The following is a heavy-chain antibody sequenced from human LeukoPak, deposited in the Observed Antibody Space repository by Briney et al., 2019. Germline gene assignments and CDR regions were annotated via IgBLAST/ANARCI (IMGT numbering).Heavy chain of an antibody. Sequence: GGSLRLSCAASGFTFSSYSMNWVRQAPGKGLEWVSYISSSSSTIYYADSVKGRFTISRDNAKNSLYLQMNSLRAEDTDVYYCARDMGHCSGDTCYFDYWGQGTLVTVSS. CDR2: ISSSSSTI. CDR3: ARDMGHCSGDTCYFDY. J-gene: IGHJ4*02. D-gene: IGHD2-15*01. V-gene: IGHV3-48*01. CDR1: GFTFSSYS.